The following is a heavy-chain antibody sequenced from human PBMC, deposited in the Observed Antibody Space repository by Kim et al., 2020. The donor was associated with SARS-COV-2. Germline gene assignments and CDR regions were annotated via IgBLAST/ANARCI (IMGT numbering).Heavy chain of an antibody. V-gene: IGHV4-39*07. CDR1: GGSISSSSYY. D-gene: IGHD6-6*01. CDR2: IYYSGST. CDR3: ARDGHWGSSYFDY. J-gene: IGHJ4*02. Sequence: SETLSLTCTVSGGSISSSSYYWGWIRQPPGKGLEWIGSIYYSGSTYYNPSLKSRVTISVDTSKNQFSLKLSSVTAADTAVYYCARDGHWGSSYFDYWGQGTLVTVSS.